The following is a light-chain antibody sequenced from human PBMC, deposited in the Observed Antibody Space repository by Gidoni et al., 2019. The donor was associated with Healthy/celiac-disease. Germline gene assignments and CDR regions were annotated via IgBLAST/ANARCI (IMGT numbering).Light chain of an antibody. J-gene: IGKJ2*01. CDR3: QQRSNWPYT. Sequence: ESGLTQSPATLSLSPGERATLSCRASQSVSSYLAWYQQKPGQAPRLLIYDASTRATGIPARFRGSGSGTYFTLTISRLEPEDFAVYYCQQRSNWPYTFGQGTKLEI. CDR2: DAS. CDR1: QSVSSY. V-gene: IGKV3-11*01.